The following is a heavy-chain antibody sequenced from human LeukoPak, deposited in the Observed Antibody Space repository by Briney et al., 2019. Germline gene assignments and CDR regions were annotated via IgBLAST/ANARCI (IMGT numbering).Heavy chain of an antibody. J-gene: IGHJ3*02. V-gene: IGHV3-9*01. CDR2: ATWNSGSI. D-gene: IGHD1-26*01. Sequence: GGSLRLSCAASGFTFDDYAMHWVRHVPGKGLEWVSGATWNSGSIDYANSVKGRFTISRDNAKNSLYLQMNSLRAEDTALYYCAKDRAGSYYDAFDIWGQGTMVTVFS. CDR1: GFTFDDYA. CDR3: AKDRAGSYYDAFDI.